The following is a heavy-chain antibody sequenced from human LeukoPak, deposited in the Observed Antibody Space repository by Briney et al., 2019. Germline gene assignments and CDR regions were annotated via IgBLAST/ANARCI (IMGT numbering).Heavy chain of an antibody. D-gene: IGHD2-8*02. CDR3: AKDSRFCTGYDCRGDAFDS. J-gene: IGHJ3*02. CDR2: IKEDGSQK. Sequence: PGGSLRLSCAASGFTFRDYWMSWVRQSPGKGQEWVANIKEDGSQKYDVDSVRGRFTISRDNAKNSLFLQMDSLRAEDTAVYYCAKDSRFCTGYDCRGDAFDSWGQGTMVTVTS. CDR1: GFTFRDYW. V-gene: IGHV3-7*01.